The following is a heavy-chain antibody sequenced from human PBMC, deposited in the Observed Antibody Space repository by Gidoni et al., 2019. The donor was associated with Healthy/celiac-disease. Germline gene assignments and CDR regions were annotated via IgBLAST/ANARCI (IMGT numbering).Heavy chain of an antibody. J-gene: IGHJ4*02. V-gene: IGHV3-33*01. Sequence: QVQLVESGGGVVQPGRSLRLSCASSGSTLSSYGMHWVRQAPGKGLEWVAVIWYDGSNKYYADSVKGRFTISRDNSKNTLYLQMNSLRAEDTAVYYCARGEPAPRRYSGYDDFDYWGQGTLVTVSS. CDR3: ARGEPAPRRYSGYDDFDY. CDR2: IWYDGSNK. D-gene: IGHD5-12*01. CDR1: GSTLSSYG.